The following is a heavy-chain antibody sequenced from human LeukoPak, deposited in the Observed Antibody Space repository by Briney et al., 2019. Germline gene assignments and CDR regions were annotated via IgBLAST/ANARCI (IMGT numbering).Heavy chain of an antibody. CDR3: ARDPIVQAGYYYGMDV. CDR2: MNPNSGNT. V-gene: IGHV1-8*01. D-gene: IGHD2/OR15-2a*01. CDR1: GYTFTSYD. Sequence: ASVKVSCKASGYTFTSYDINWVRQATGQGLEWMGWMNPNSGNTGYAQKFQGRVTMTRNTSISTAYMELSSLRSEDTAVYYCARDPIVQAGYYYGMDVWGQGTTATVSS. J-gene: IGHJ6*02.